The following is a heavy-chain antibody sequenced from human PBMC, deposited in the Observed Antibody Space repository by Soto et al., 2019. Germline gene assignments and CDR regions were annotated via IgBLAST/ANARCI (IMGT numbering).Heavy chain of an antibody. CDR2: ISYDGSNK. J-gene: IGHJ4*02. D-gene: IGHD5-12*01. V-gene: IGHV3-30*18. CDR3: AKDFERGYSGY. Sequence: QVQLVESGGGVVQPGRSLRLSCAASGFTFSSYGMHWVRQAPGKGLEWVAVISYDGSNKYYADSVKGRFTISRDNSKNTLYLQMNSLRAEDTAVYYCAKDFERGYSGYWGQGTLVTVSS. CDR1: GFTFSSYG.